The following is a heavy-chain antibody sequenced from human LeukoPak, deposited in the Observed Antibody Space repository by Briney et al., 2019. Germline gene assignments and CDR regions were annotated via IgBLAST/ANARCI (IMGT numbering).Heavy chain of an antibody. V-gene: IGHV3-30*03. Sequence: GGFLRLSCAASGFTFSSYGMHWVRQAPGKGLEWVAVISYDGSNKYYADSVKGRSTISRDNSKNTLYLQMNSLRAEDTAVYYCASNEVYDSSGYSYDAFDIRGQGTMVTVSS. J-gene: IGHJ3*02. CDR2: ISYDGSNK. CDR3: ASNEVYDSSGYSYDAFDI. D-gene: IGHD3-22*01. CDR1: GFTFSSYG.